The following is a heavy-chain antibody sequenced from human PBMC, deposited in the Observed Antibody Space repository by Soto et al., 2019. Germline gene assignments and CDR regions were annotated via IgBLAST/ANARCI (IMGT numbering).Heavy chain of an antibody. Sequence: SETLSLTCTVSGGSISSYYWSWVRQPPGKGLEWIGFISYSGTTHYSASLRSRVSISVDTSKNQFSLDLSSVTAADTAVYYCATMGTPVTGLYYFDYWGQGTLVTVSS. CDR3: ATMGTPVTGLYYFDY. J-gene: IGHJ4*02. V-gene: IGHV4-59*06. CDR2: ISYSGTT. D-gene: IGHD4-17*01. CDR1: GGSISSYY.